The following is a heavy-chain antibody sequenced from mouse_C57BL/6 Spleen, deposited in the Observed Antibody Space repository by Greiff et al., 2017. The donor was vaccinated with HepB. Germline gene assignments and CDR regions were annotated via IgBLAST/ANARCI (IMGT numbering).Heavy chain of an antibody. CDR3: TRGLRRYFDV. V-gene: IGHV6-6*01. CDR1: GFTFSDAW. CDR2: IRNKANNHAT. Sequence: EVMLVESGGGLVQPGGSMKLSCAASGFTFSDAWMDWVRQSPEKGLEWVAEIRNKANNHATYYAESVKGRFTISRDDSNSSVYLQMNSLRAEDTGIYYWTRGLRRYFDVWGTGTTVTVSS. J-gene: IGHJ1*03. D-gene: IGHD2-2*01.